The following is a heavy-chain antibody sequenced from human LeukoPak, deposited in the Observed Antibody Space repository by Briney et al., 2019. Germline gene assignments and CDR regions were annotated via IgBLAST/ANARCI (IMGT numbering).Heavy chain of an antibody. V-gene: IGHV5-51*01. CDR1: GYSFTSYW. J-gene: IGHJ5*02. D-gene: IGHD3-16*01. CDR2: IYPGDSDT. CDR3: ARGGRGTFGGPNWFDP. Sequence: GESLKISCKGSGYSFTSYWIGWVRQMPGKGLEWMGIIYPGDSDTRYSPSFQGQVTISADKSISTAYLQWSSLKASDTAMYYCARGGRGTFGGPNWFDPWGQGTLVTVSS.